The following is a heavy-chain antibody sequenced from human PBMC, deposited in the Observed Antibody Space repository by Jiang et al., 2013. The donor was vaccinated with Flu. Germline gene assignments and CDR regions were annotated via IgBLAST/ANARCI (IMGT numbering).Heavy chain of an antibody. D-gene: IGHD3-22*01. V-gene: IGHV2-5*02. CDR1: STSGVG. CDR3: AHSPERDYYDSSGYYPFDY. CDR2: IYWDDDK. Sequence: STSGVGVGWIRQPHGKALEWLALIYWDDDKRYSPSLKSRLTITKDTSKNQVVLTMTNMDPVDTATYYCAHSPERDYYDSSGYYPFDYWGQGTLVTVSS. J-gene: IGHJ4*02.